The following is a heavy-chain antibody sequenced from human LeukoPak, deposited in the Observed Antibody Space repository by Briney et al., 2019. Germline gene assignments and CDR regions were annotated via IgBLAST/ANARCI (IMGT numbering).Heavy chain of an antibody. V-gene: IGHV4-34*01. CDR1: GGSISSYY. CDR2: INHSGST. J-gene: IGHJ6*02. Sequence: SETLSLTCTVSGGSISSYYWSWIRQPPGKGLEWIGEINHSGSTNYNPSLKSRVTISVDTSKNQFSLKLSSVTAADTAVYYCARVSVCSGGSCYSHYYYGMDVWGQGTTVTVSS. D-gene: IGHD2-15*01. CDR3: ARVSVCSGGSCYSHYYYGMDV.